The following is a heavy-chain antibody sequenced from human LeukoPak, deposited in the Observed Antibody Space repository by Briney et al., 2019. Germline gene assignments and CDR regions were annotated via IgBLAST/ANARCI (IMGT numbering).Heavy chain of an antibody. CDR2: IYYSGST. V-gene: IGHV4-39*01. CDR3: ARQGAFNY. D-gene: IGHD3-16*01. J-gene: IGHJ4*02. CDR1: GGSISSSSYY. Sequence: PSETLSLTCTVSGGSISSSSYYWGWIRQPPGKGLEWIGSIYYSGSTYYNPSLKSRVTISVDTSKNQFSLKLSSVTAADMAVYYCARQGAFNYWGQGTLVTVSS.